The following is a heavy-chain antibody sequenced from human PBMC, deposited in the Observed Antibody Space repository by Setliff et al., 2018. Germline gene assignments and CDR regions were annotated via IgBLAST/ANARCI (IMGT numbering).Heavy chain of an antibody. CDR2: IYHNGNT. Sequence: SETLSLTCTVSGGSISPYFWSWIRQPPGKGLEWIGYIYHNGNTNFNPSLKTRLTMTRDTSTSTVYMELSSLRSEDTAVYYCARARPNWNPGPYFDYWGQGTLVTVSS. CDR1: GGSISPYF. D-gene: IGHD1-1*01. V-gene: IGHV4-59*01. CDR3: ARARPNWNPGPYFDY. J-gene: IGHJ4*02.